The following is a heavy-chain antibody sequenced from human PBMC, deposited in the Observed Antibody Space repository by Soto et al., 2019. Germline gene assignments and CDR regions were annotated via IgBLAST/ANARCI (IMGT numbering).Heavy chain of an antibody. V-gene: IGHV4-30-4*01. CDR2: IYYSGST. D-gene: IGHD1-26*01. CDR1: GGSISSGGYY. J-gene: IGHJ4*02. Sequence: SETLSLTCTVSGGSISSGGYYWSWIRQPPGKGLEWIGYIYYSGSTYYNPSLKSRVTISVDTSKNQFSLKLSSVTAADTAVYYCARDNSGSYFDYWGQGTLVTVPQ. CDR3: ARDNSGSYFDY.